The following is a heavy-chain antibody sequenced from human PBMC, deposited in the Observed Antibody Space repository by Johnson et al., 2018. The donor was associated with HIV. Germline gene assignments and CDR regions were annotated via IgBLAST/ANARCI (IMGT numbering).Heavy chain of an antibody. J-gene: IGHJ3*02. CDR2: ISGSVGST. CDR1: GFTVSNYG. CDR3: TTGGGYEVGDAFDI. Sequence: VQLMESGGGVVQPGRSLRLSCAVSGFTVSNYGMHWVRQAPGKGLEWVSVISGSVGSTDNADSVKGRFTISRDNSKNTLYLQMNSLRAEDTAVYYCTTGGGYEVGDAFDIWGQGTMVTVSS. V-gene: IGHV3-23*01. D-gene: IGHD5-12*01.